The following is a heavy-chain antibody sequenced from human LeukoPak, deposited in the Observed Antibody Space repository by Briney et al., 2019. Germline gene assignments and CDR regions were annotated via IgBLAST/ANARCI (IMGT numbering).Heavy chain of an antibody. CDR2: IKQDGSKK. D-gene: IGHD5-24*01. V-gene: IGHV3-7*04. CDR3: TRVGYIDEGIDY. Sequence: GGSLRLSCAASGFTFRDYTMYWVRQAPGKGLEWVANIKQDGSKKSYVDSVKGRFTISRDNAKNSLYLQMNSLRAEDTAIYYCTRVGYIDEGIDYWGQGTLATVSS. CDR1: GFTFRDYT. J-gene: IGHJ4*02.